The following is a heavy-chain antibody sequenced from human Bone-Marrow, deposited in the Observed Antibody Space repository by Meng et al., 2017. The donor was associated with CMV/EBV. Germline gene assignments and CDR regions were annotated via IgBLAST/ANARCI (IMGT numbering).Heavy chain of an antibody. Sequence: GGSLRLSCAASGFTFSSYAMSWVRQAPGKGLEWVSAISGSGGSTYYADSVKGRFTISRDNAKNSLYLQMNSLRAEDTAVYYCAREGFFGVVTPAPFDYWGQGTLVTVSS. CDR1: GFTFSSYA. CDR3: AREGFFGVVTPAPFDY. V-gene: IGHV3-23*01. CDR2: ISGSGGST. J-gene: IGHJ4*02. D-gene: IGHD3-3*01.